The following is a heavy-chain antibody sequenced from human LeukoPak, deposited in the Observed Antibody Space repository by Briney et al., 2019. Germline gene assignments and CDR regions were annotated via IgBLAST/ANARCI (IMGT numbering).Heavy chain of an antibody. J-gene: IGHJ5*02. CDR3: ATRPDIAATGPGWFDP. CDR2: INHSGST. CDR1: GFTFSDYY. Sequence: PGGSLRLSCAASGFTFSDYYMSWIRQPPGKGLEWFGEINHSGSTSYNSSLKSRITISVDTSKNQFSLKLSSVTAADTAVYYCATRPDIAATGPGWFDPWGQGTLVTVSS. V-gene: IGHV4-34*08. D-gene: IGHD6-13*01.